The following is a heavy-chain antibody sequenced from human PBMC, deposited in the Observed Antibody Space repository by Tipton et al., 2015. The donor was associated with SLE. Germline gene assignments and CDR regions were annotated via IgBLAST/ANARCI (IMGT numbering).Heavy chain of an antibody. Sequence: SLRLSCAVSGASISSPNWWNWVRQSPEKGLEWIGEISHTGRTNYNPSLKSRVTISLDKSQNQFSLRMQSMAAADTAVYFCATVRAGCSSTSCYFAFGGQGTPVTVSP. J-gene: IGHJ4*02. CDR3: ATVRAGCSSTSCYFAF. CDR1: GASISSPNW. V-gene: IGHV4-4*01. CDR2: ISHTGRT. D-gene: IGHD2-15*01.